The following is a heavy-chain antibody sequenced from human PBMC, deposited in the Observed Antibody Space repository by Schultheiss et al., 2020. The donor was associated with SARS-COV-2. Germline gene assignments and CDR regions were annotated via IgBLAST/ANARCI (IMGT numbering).Heavy chain of an antibody. CDR2: ISGGGGTT. CDR3: AKGHKLLLVRIRFDS. V-gene: IGHV3-23*01. CDR1: GFTVSSNY. D-gene: IGHD4/OR15-4a*01. J-gene: IGHJ5*01. Sequence: GGSLRLSCAASGFTVSSNYMSWVRQAPGKGLEWVSAISGGGGTTDYADSVKGRFTISRDNSKNMLYLQLNNLRADDTALYYCAKGHKLLLVRIRFDSWGQGTLVTVSS.